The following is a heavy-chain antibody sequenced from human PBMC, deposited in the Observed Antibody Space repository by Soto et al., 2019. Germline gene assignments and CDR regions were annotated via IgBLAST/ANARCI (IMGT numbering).Heavy chain of an antibody. D-gene: IGHD3-22*01. CDR2: ISAYNGNT. Sequence: ASVKVSCKASGYTFTSYGISRVRQAPGQGLEWMGWISAYNGNTNYAQKLQGRVTMTTDTSTSTAYMELRSLRSDDTAVYYCARDGANYYDSSGYYQSHYWGQGTLVTVSS. V-gene: IGHV1-18*01. CDR3: ARDGANYYDSSGYYQSHY. CDR1: GYTFTSYG. J-gene: IGHJ4*02.